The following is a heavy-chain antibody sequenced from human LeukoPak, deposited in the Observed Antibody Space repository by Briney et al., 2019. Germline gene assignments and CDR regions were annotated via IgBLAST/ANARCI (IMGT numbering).Heavy chain of an antibody. D-gene: IGHD6-13*01. J-gene: IGHJ4*02. CDR1: GFTFSSYG. CDR3: ASPGIAAAGPYFDY. V-gene: IGHV3-30*03. CDR2: ISYDGSNK. Sequence: GGSLRLSCAVSGFTFSSYGMHWVRQAPGKGLEWVAVISYDGSNKYYADSVKGRFTISRDNSKDTLYLQMNSLRAEDTAVYYCASPGIAAAGPYFDYWGQGTLVTVSS.